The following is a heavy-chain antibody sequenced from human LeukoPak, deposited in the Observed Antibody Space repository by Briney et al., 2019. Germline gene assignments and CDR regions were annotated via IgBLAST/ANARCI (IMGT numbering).Heavy chain of an antibody. J-gene: IGHJ4*02. Sequence: PGRSLRLSCAASGFTFSSYAMHWVRQAPGKGLEWVAVIWHDGSNKYYADSVKGRFTISRDNSKNTLYLQMDSLRAEDTAVYYCARSQYCSGGSCYRLGDYWGQGTLVTVSS. D-gene: IGHD2-15*01. V-gene: IGHV3-33*08. CDR1: GFTFSSYA. CDR2: IWHDGSNK. CDR3: ARSQYCSGGSCYRLGDY.